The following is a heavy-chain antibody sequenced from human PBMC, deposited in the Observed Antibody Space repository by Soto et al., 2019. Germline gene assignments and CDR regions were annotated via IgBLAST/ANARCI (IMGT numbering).Heavy chain of an antibody. CDR3: ARLAAAGIGAPSTFVS. Sequence: QVQLVQSGGEVKKPGASVKVSCKASGYTFTSYGISWVRQAPGQGLEWMGWISAYHGNTQYSQRVQGRVTMTTDTSTSTAYMELRSPRSDDTAVYYCARLAAAGIGAPSTFVSWGQGTLVTVSS. CDR2: ISAYHGNT. V-gene: IGHV1-18*04. J-gene: IGHJ4*02. D-gene: IGHD6-13*01. CDR1: GYTFTSYG.